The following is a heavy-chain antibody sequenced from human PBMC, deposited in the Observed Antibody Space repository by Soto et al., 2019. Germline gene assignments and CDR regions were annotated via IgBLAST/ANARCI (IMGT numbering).Heavy chain of an antibody. CDR3: ARGFRSSSYFDY. Sequence: ASVKVSCKASGYTFTSYYINWVRQATGQGLEWMGWMNPNSGNTGYAQKFQGRVTMTRNTSISTAYMELSSLRSEDTAVYYCARGFRSSSYFDYWGQGTLVTVSS. D-gene: IGHD6-6*01. CDR1: GYTFTSYY. CDR2: MNPNSGNT. V-gene: IGHV1-8*01. J-gene: IGHJ4*02.